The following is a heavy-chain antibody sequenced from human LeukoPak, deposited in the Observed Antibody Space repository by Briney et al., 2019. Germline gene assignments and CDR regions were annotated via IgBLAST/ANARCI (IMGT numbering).Heavy chain of an antibody. CDR1: GFTFSNYA. CDR3: VKDYLVEAQRVYYFDY. V-gene: IGHV3-30*04. D-gene: IGHD1-26*01. J-gene: IGHJ4*02. Sequence: PGRSLRLSCAASGFTFSNYAMHWVRQAPGKGLEWVAVISYDGSNKYYADSVKGRFTISRDNSKNTLYLQMSSLRVEDTAVYHCVKDYLVEAQRVYYFDYWGQGSLVTVSS. CDR2: ISYDGSNK.